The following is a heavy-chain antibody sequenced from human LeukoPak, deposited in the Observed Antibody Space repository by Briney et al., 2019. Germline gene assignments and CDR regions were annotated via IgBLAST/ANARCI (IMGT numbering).Heavy chain of an antibody. CDR1: GGSIISQNYY. J-gene: IGHJ6*03. CDR3: ARLLSYDVLTDKYYNYDMGV. V-gene: IGHV4-39*01. D-gene: IGHD3-9*01. Sequence: SETLSLTCSVSGGSIISQNYYWGWIRQPPGKALELIGSISHTGSTFYSPSLKSRVTMTVDTSNNEFALRVNSVTAADTAVYYCARLLSYDVLTDKYYNYDMGVWGKGTTVTVSS. CDR2: ISHTGST.